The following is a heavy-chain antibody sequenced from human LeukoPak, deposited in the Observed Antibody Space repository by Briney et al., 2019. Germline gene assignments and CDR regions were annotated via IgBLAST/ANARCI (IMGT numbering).Heavy chain of an antibody. J-gene: IGHJ4*02. V-gene: IGHV3-7*03. Sequence: GGSLRLSCPASGFTFSSYWMSWVRQAPGKGPEWVANIKQDGSQKYYVDSVKGRFTISRDNAKNSLFLQMNSLRAEDTALYFCAQWSRYFDYWGQGTLVTVSS. CDR1: GFTFSSYW. CDR3: AQWSRYFDY. CDR2: IKQDGSQK. D-gene: IGHD1-26*01.